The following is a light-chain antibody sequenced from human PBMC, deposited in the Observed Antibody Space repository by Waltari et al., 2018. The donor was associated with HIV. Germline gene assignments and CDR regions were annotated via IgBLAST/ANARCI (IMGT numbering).Light chain of an antibody. CDR3: AVWDDSVSGEVV. J-gene: IGLJ2*01. CDR2: HNN. V-gene: IGLV1-44*01. Sequence: QSVLTQPPSASGTPGQRVTISCSGRNSNVGSNSVNWYRQVPGTAPKVLIYHNNQRPTGVPDRFSGSKSGNTASLAISGLLAEDEADYYCAVWDDSVSGEVVFGGGTKLTVL. CDR1: NSNVGSNS.